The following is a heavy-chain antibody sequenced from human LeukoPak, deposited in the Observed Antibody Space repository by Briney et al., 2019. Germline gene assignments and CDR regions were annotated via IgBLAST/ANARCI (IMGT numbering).Heavy chain of an antibody. Sequence: GASVKVSCKASGYTFTSYYMHWVRQAPGQALEWMGIINPSGGSTSYAQKFQGRVTMTRDTSTSTAYMELSSLRSEDTAVYYCARANKYSYGTLFSHASFDYWGQGTLVTVSS. V-gene: IGHV1-46*01. D-gene: IGHD5-18*01. CDR2: INPSGGST. CDR1: GYTFTSYY. CDR3: ARANKYSYGTLFSHASFDY. J-gene: IGHJ4*02.